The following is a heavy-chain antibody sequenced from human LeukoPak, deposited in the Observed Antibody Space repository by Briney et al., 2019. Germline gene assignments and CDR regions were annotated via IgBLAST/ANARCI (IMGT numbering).Heavy chain of an antibody. J-gene: IGHJ4*02. D-gene: IGHD6-13*01. Sequence: PSETLSLTCTVSGGSISSYYWSWIRQPPGKGLEWIGYIYYSGSTNYNPSLKSRVAISVDTSKNQFSLKLSAVTAADTAVYYCARGYSSSWYYFDYWGQGTLVTVSS. CDR3: ARGYSSSWYYFDY. CDR1: GGSISSYY. V-gene: IGHV4-59*08. CDR2: IYYSGST.